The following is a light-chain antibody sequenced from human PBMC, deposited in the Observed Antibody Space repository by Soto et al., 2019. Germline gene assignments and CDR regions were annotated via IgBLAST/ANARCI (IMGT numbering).Light chain of an antibody. J-gene: IGKJ1*01. CDR3: QQYGSSPPT. V-gene: IGKV3-20*01. Sequence: EIVLTQSPVTLSLSPGERATLSCRASQSVSSGYLAWYQQKPGQAPRLLIYGASSRATGIPDRFSGSGSGTDFTLTISRLEPEDFAVYFCQQYGSSPPTFGQGTKVDI. CDR2: GAS. CDR1: QSVSSGY.